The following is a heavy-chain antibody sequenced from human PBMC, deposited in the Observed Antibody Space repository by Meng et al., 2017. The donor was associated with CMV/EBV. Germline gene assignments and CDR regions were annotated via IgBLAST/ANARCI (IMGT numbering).Heavy chain of an antibody. CDR3: ARDRVVVVPAATRNNWFDP. CDR2: INPNSGGT. D-gene: IGHD2-2*01. V-gene: IGHV1-2*02. CDR1: FPGYY. Sequence: FPGYYMHWVRQAPGQGLEWMGWINPNSGGTNYAQKFRGRVTMTRDTSISTAYMELSRLRSDDTAVYYCARDRVVVVPAATRNNWFDPWGQGTLVTVSS. J-gene: IGHJ5*02.